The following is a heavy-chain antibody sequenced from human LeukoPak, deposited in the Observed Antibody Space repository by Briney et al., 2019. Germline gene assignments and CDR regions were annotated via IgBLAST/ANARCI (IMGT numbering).Heavy chain of an antibody. V-gene: IGHV3-23*01. CDR1: GFNFRSYA. CDR2: ISGSGGST. CDR3: AKVLAESGFSSGWSRGFDY. J-gene: IGHJ4*02. D-gene: IGHD6-19*01. Sequence: GGSLRLSCAASGFNFRSYAMSWVRQAPGKGLEWVSAISGSGGSTYYADSVKGRFTISRDNPKNTLYLQMNSLRAEDTAVYYCAKVLAESGFSSGWSRGFDYWGQGTLVTVSS.